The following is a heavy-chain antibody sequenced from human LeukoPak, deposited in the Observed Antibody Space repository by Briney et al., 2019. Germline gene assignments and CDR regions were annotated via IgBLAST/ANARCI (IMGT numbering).Heavy chain of an antibody. J-gene: IGHJ5*02. CDR3: TRGVEAAGTYCFDP. D-gene: IGHD6-13*01. Sequence: PSGALSLTCAVSGGSISSSNWWSWVGPPPGKGLEWIVEIYHSGSTNYNPSLKSRFTISVDKSRHKFSLKLYSVTAADTAVYYCTRGVEAAGTYCFDPWGQGTLVTVSS. CDR1: GGSISSSNW. V-gene: IGHV4-4*02. CDR2: IYHSGST.